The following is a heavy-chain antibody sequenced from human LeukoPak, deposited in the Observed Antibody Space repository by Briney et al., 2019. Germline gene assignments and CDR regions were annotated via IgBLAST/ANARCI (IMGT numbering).Heavy chain of an antibody. V-gene: IGHV3-21*01. CDR2: IISSSSYI. J-gene: IGHJ3*02. Sequence: GGSLRLSCAASGFTFSSYSMNWVRQAPGKGLEWVSSIISSSSYIYYADSVKGRFTISRDNAKNSLYLQMNSLRAEDTAVYYCARAREYSGSLDAFDIWGQGTMVTVFS. CDR1: GFTFSSYS. D-gene: IGHD1-26*01. CDR3: ARAREYSGSLDAFDI.